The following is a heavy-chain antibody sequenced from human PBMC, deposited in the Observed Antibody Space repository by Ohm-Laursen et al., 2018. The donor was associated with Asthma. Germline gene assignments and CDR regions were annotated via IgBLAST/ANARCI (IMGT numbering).Heavy chain of an antibody. Sequence: SLRLSCAASGFTFSSYGMHWVRQAPGKGLEWVAVISYDGSNKYYADFVKGRFTISRDNSKNTLYLQMNSLRAEDTAVYYCAKDAGAGTRYYYYYYGMDVWGQGTTVTVSS. J-gene: IGHJ6*02. CDR2: ISYDGSNK. D-gene: IGHD6-19*01. CDR3: AKDAGAGTRYYYYYYGMDV. V-gene: IGHV3-30*18. CDR1: GFTFSSYG.